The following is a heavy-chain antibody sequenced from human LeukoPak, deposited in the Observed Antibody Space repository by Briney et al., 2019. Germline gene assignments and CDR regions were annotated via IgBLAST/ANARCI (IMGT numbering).Heavy chain of an antibody. Sequence: ASVKVSCKASGYTFTGYYMHWVRQAPGQGLEWMGWINPNSGGTNYAQKFQGRVTMTRDTSISTAYMELRSLRSDDTAVYYCARGWGIAVAGTDYWGQGTLVTVSS. CDR1: GYTFTGYY. J-gene: IGHJ4*02. D-gene: IGHD6-19*01. V-gene: IGHV1-2*02. CDR2: INPNSGGT. CDR3: ARGWGIAVAGTDY.